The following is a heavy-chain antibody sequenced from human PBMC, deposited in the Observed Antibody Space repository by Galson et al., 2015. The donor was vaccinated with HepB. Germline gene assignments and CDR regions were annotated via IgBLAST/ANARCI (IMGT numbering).Heavy chain of an antibody. J-gene: IGHJ6*02. D-gene: IGHD3-3*01. CDR3: ARESITIFGVGNIYYYYGMDV. CDR1: GGTFSSYA. V-gene: IGHV1-69*13. Sequence: SVKVSCKASGGTFSSYAISWVRQAPGQGLEWMGGIIPIFGTANYAQKFQGRVTITADESTSTAYMELSSLRSEDTAVYYCARESITIFGVGNIYYYYGMDVWGQGTTVTVSS. CDR2: IIPIFGTA.